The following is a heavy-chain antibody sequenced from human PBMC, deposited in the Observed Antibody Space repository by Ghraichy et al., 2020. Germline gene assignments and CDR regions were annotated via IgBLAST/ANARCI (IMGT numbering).Heavy chain of an antibody. Sequence: SETLSLTCTVSGGSISSHWWSWVRQPPGKGLEWIGEISHSGSTNYNPSLKSRVTISVDKSNNRFSLKLNSVTAADTAVYYCAFNGYYAIDNWGQGTLVTVSS. CDR3: AFNGYYAIDN. V-gene: IGHV4-4*02. CDR2: ISHSGST. CDR1: GGSISSHW. J-gene: IGHJ4*02. D-gene: IGHD1-26*01.